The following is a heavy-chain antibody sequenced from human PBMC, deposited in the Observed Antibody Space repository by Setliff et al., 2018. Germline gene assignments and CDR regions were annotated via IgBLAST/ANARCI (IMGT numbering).Heavy chain of an antibody. J-gene: IGHJ6*02. CDR2: INHRGST. CDR1: GDSFSDYY. D-gene: IGHD2-21*01. Sequence: SETLSLTCAVYGDSFSDYYWSWIRQPPGKGLEWIEEINHRGSTNYSPSLRSRVTMSVDASQKQLSLKLTTVTAADTGVYYCATRTFAVIPHSGLGLDYFYGMDVWGRGTTVTVSS. CDR3: ATRTFAVIPHSGLGLDYFYGMDV. V-gene: IGHV4-34*01.